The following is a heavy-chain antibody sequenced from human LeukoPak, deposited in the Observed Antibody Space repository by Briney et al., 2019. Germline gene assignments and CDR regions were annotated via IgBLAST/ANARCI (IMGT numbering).Heavy chain of an antibody. Sequence: SETLSLTCTVSGGSISSYYWSWIRQPPGKGLEWIGYIYYSGSTNYNPSLKSRVTISVDTSKNQFSLKLSSVTAADTAVYYCASIFVKISSWYGDGYWGQGTLVTVSS. CDR2: IYYSGST. V-gene: IGHV4-59*08. CDR3: ASIFVKISSWYGDGY. D-gene: IGHD6-13*01. CDR1: GGSISSYY. J-gene: IGHJ4*02.